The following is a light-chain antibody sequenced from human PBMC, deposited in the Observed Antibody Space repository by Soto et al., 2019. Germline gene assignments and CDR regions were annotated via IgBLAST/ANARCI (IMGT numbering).Light chain of an antibody. CDR2: DAS. J-gene: IGKJ1*01. CDR3: QQYGSSPRT. V-gene: IGKV3-20*01. Sequence: EIVLTQSPGTLSLSPGERATLSCRASQSVSSSYLAWYQQKPGQAPRLLIYDASSRATGIPDRFSGSGSGTDFTLTISRLEPEDFAVDYCQQYGSSPRTFGQGTKVDIK. CDR1: QSVSSSY.